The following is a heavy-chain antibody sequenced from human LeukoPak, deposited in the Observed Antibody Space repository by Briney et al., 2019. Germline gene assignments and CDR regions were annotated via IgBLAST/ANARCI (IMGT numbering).Heavy chain of an antibody. CDR1: GYTFTNYY. V-gene: IGHV1-2*02. Sequence: ASVKVSCKASGYTFTNYYIHWVRQAPGQGLEWMGWINPNSGDTNSAEKLHGRVTMTRDKSINTAYMELNRLTSDDTAVYYCAKDLNPLGVLAPATYNSFDPWGQGTLVTVSS. CDR3: AKDLNPLGVLAPATYNSFDP. D-gene: IGHD2-8*01. J-gene: IGHJ5*02. CDR2: INPNSGDT.